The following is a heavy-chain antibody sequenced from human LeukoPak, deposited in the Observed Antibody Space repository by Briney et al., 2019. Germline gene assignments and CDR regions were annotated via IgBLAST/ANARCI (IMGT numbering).Heavy chain of an antibody. CDR1: GYTFTSYY. Sequence: ASVKVSCKASGYTFTSYYMHWVRQAPGHGLEWMGKINPSGGSTSYAQKFQGRVTMTRDTSTSTVYMELSSLRSEDTAVYYCARGLRPTGIFDYWGQGTLVTVSS. CDR2: INPSGGST. V-gene: IGHV1-46*01. CDR3: ARGLRPTGIFDY. D-gene: IGHD4-11*01. J-gene: IGHJ4*02.